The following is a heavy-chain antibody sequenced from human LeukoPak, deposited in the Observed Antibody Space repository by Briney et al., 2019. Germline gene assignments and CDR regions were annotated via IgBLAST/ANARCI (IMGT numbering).Heavy chain of an antibody. CDR1: GFTVSSNY. CDR3: ARPGPDAFDI. CDR2: IYSGGST. J-gene: IGHJ3*02. V-gene: IGHV3-66*04. Sequence: GGSLRLSCAASGFTVSSNYMSWVRQAPGKGLEWVSIIYSGGSTYYADSVKGRFTFSRDNSKNTLYLQMNSLRAEDTAVYYCARPGPDAFDIWGQGTMVTVSS.